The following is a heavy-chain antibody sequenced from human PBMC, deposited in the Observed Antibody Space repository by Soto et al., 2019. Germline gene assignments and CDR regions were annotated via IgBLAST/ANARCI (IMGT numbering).Heavy chain of an antibody. J-gene: IGHJ4*02. CDR2: IYYSGST. CDR1: GGSISSGGYY. Sequence: QVQLQESGPGLVKPSQTLSLTCTVSGGSISSGGYYWSWIRQHPGKGLEWIGYIYYSGSTYYNPSLKSRVTISVDTSKNQFSLKLSSVTAADTAVYYCARAVSLTMVRGVIPYFDYWGQGTLVTVSS. D-gene: IGHD3-10*01. V-gene: IGHV4-31*03. CDR3: ARAVSLTMVRGVIPYFDY.